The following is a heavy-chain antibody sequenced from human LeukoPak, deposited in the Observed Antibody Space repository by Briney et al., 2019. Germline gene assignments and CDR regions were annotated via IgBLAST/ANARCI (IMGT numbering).Heavy chain of an antibody. D-gene: IGHD6-6*01. Sequence: GGSLRLSCAASGFTFSSYGMNWVRQAPGKGLEWVSYISSSGDIIYYADSVKGRFTISRDNAKNSLYLQMNSLRAEDTAVYYCARDRDSSSLQEYYYGMDVWGQGTTVTVSS. CDR1: GFTFSSYG. CDR3: ARDRDSSSLQEYYYGMDV. V-gene: IGHV3-48*04. CDR2: ISSSGDII. J-gene: IGHJ6*02.